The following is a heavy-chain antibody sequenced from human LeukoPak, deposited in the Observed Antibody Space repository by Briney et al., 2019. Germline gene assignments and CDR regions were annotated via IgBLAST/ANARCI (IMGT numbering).Heavy chain of an antibody. V-gene: IGHV3-30*02. D-gene: IGHD2-15*01. CDR1: GFTFSSHD. CDR2: IRYDGSNK. CDR3: AKDRYCSGGSCYTQGLFDY. Sequence: GGSLRLSCAASGFTFSSHDMHWVRQAPGKGLEWVAFIRYDGSNKYYADSVKGRFTISRDNSKNTLYLQMNSLRAEDTAVYYCAKDRYCSGGSCYTQGLFDYWGQGTLVTVSS. J-gene: IGHJ4*02.